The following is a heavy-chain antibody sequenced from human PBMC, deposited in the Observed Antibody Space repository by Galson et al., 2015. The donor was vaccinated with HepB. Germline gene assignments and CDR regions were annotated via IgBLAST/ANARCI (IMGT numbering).Heavy chain of an antibody. CDR1: GYPFISFG. V-gene: IGHV1-18*01. CDR2: ISPYSGDT. CDR3: ARGSGHFEVDP. Sequence: SVKVSCKASGYPFISFGISWVRQAPRQGLEWMGWISPYSGDTNYAQKFQGRVTMATDTSTSTAYMELGSLRPDDTAVYYCARGSGHFEVDPWGQGTLVIVSS. D-gene: IGHD3-9*01. J-gene: IGHJ5*02.